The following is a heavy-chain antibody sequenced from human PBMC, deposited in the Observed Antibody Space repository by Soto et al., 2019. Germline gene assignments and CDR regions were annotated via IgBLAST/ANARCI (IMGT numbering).Heavy chain of an antibody. J-gene: IGHJ5*02. V-gene: IGHV3-73*01. Sequence: EVQLVESGGGLVQPGGSLKLSCAASGFTFSGSAMHWVRQASGKGLEWVGRIRSKANSYATAYAASVKGRFTISRDDSKNTAYLQMNSLKTEDTAVYYCTTSIAAASQDWFDPWGQGTLVTVSS. CDR1: GFTFSGSA. CDR2: IRSKANSYAT. CDR3: TTSIAAASQDWFDP. D-gene: IGHD6-13*01.